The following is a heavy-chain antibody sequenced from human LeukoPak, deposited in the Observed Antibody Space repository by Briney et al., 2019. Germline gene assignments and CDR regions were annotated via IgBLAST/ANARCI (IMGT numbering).Heavy chain of an antibody. CDR1: GYPFNAYA. D-gene: IGHD3-22*01. V-gene: IGHV7-4-1*02. CDR3: ARDRAFYYDSSSYNFGDKGRSPSWFDP. Sequence: ASVKVSRKASGYPFNAYAIHWMRQPPGQGFEWLGWINIYTGNPTYAQDFTGRFVFSLDTSVNTAYLQISSLKAEDTAVYYCARDRAFYYDSSSYNFGDKGRSPSWFDPWGQGTLVTVSS. CDR2: INIYTGNP. J-gene: IGHJ5*02.